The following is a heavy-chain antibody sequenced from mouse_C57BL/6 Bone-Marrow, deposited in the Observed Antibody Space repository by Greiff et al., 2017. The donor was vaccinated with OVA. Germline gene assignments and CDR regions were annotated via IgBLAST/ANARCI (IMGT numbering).Heavy chain of an antibody. CDR1: GYSITSGYY. CDR3: ARAAYYDYDGYAMDY. D-gene: IGHD2-4*01. J-gene: IGHJ4*01. Sequence: EVQLVESGPGLVKPSQSLSLTCSVTGYSITSGYYWNWIRQFPGNKLEWMGYISYDGSNNYNPSLKNRISITRDTSKNQFFLKLNSVTTEDTATYYCARAAYYDYDGYAMDYWGQGTSVTVSS. V-gene: IGHV3-6*01. CDR2: ISYDGSN.